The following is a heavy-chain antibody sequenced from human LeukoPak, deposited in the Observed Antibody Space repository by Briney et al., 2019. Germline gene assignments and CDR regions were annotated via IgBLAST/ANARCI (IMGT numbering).Heavy chain of an antibody. CDR2: INPSGGST. CDR3: ARVGGGGWLLRYFDWSYFDY. Sequence: GASVKVSCKASGYTFTSYYMHWVRQAPGQGLEWMGIINPSGGSTSYAQKFQGRVTMTRDMSTSTVYMELSSLRSEDTAVYYCARVGGGGWLLRYFDWSYFDYWGQGTLVTVSS. J-gene: IGHJ4*02. CDR1: GYTFTSYY. V-gene: IGHV1-46*01. D-gene: IGHD3-9*01.